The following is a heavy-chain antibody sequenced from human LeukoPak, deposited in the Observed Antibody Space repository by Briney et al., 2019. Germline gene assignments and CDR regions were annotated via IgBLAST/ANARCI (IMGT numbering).Heavy chain of an antibody. Sequence: GGSLRLSCAASGFTFSSYAMHWVRQAPGKGLEWVAVISYDGSNKYYADSVKGRFTISRDNSKNTLYLQMNSLRAEDTAVYYCARPIAAAGTKYFQHWGQGTLVTVSS. D-gene: IGHD6-13*01. CDR3: ARPIAAAGTKYFQH. CDR2: ISYDGSNK. J-gene: IGHJ1*01. CDR1: GFTFSSYA. V-gene: IGHV3-30-3*01.